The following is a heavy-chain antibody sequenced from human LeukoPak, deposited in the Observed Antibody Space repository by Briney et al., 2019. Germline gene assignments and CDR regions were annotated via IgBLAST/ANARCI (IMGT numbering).Heavy chain of an antibody. CDR1: GGSFSGYY. J-gene: IGHJ4*02. CDR3: ARRLCGGDCYSTFSY. CDR2: INHSGST. V-gene: IGHV4-34*01. Sequence: SETLSLTCAVYGGSFSGYYWSWIRQPPGKGLEWIGEINHSGSTNYNPSLKSRVSISVDTSKNQFSLKLSSVTAADTAVYYCARRLCGGDCYSTFSYWGQGTLVTVSS. D-gene: IGHD2-21*02.